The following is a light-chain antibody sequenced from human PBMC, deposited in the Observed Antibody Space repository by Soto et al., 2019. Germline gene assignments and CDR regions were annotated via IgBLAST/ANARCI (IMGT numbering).Light chain of an antibody. CDR2: EGS. J-gene: IGLJ1*01. Sequence: QSALTQPASVSGSPGQSISISCTGTSSDVGSYNLVSWYQQHPGTAPKLMIYEGSKRPSGVSNRFSGSKSGNTASLTISGLQDEDEADYYCCSYAGSSTYVFGTGTKVTVL. V-gene: IGLV2-23*01. CDR3: CSYAGSSTYV. CDR1: SSDVGSYNL.